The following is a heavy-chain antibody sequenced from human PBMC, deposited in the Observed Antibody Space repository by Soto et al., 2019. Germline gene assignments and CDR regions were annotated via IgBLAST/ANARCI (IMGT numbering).Heavy chain of an antibody. CDR3: ARADSQRWYFWGTYLDPVWMDV. Sequence: PSETLSLTCSVSGGSISSGGYYWSWIRQHPGTGLEWIGYISYSGTTYYNPSLMSRVTISADPSKNRISLKLSSVTAADTAAYYCARADSQRWYFWGTYLDPVWMDVWGQGTTVTVSS. CDR1: GGSISSGGYY. CDR2: ISYSGTT. V-gene: IGHV4-31*03. J-gene: IGHJ6*02. D-gene: IGHD3-16*02.